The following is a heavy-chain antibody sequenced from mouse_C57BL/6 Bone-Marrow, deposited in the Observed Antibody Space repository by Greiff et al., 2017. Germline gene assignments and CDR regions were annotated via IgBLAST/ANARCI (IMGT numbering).Heavy chain of an antibody. CDR1: GFTFSSYG. Sequence: DVMLVESGGDLVKPGGSLKLSCAASGFTFSSYGMSWVRQTPDKRLEWVATISSGGSYTYYPDSVKGRFTISRDNAKNTLYLQMSSLKSEDTAMYYCARHSRWLLRWYFDVWGTGTTVTVSS. CDR2: ISSGGSYT. D-gene: IGHD2-3*01. J-gene: IGHJ1*03. CDR3: ARHSRWLLRWYFDV. V-gene: IGHV5-6*02.